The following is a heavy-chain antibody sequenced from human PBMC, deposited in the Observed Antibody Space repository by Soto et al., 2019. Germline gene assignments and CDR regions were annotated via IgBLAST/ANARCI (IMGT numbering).Heavy chain of an antibody. V-gene: IGHV1-2*04. CDR1: GYTFTGYY. CDR2: INPNSGGT. D-gene: IGHD3-3*01. CDR3: ARCKGYYDFWSGYFGPFDYYYGMDV. Sequence: ASVKVSWKASGYTFTGYYMHWGRQAPGQGLEWMGWINPNSGGTNYAQKFQGWVTMTRDTSISTAYMELSRLRSDDTAVYYCARCKGYYDFWSGYFGPFDYYYGMDVWGQGTTVTVSS. J-gene: IGHJ6*02.